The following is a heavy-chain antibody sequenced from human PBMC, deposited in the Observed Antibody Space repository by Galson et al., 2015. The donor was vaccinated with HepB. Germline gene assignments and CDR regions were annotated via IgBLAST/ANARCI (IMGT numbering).Heavy chain of an antibody. CDR3: ARAFSSGWYERGY. CDR1: GYTFTSYG. J-gene: IGHJ4*02. CDR2: ISAYNGNT. Sequence: SVKVSCKASGYTFTSYGISWVRQALGQGLEWMGWISAYNGNTNYAQKLQGRVTMTTDTSISTAYMELSSLRSEDTAVYYCARAFSSGWYERGYWGQGTLVTVSS. D-gene: IGHD6-19*01. V-gene: IGHV1-18*01.